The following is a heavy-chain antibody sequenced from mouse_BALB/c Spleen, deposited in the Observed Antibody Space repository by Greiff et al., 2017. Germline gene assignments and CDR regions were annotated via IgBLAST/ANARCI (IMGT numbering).Heavy chain of an antibody. V-gene: IGHV14-3*02. J-gene: IGHJ4*01. CDR2: IDRADGNT. Sequence: VQLQQSGAELVKPGASVTFSCTASGFNFKDTYMHWVKQSPEQGLEWIGRIDRADGNTKNDPKFQGKAIITADTYSNTGYLQLSSLTSEDTAVYYCAAYDEYDYYAMDYWGQGTSVTVSS. D-gene: IGHD2-4*01. CDR1: GFNFKDTY. CDR3: AAYDEYDYYAMDY.